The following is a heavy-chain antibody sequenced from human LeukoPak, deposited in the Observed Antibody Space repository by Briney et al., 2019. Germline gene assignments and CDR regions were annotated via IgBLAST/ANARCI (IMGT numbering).Heavy chain of an antibody. CDR1: GFTFSNYN. J-gene: IGHJ4*02. D-gene: IGHD6-6*01. CDR3: VRDPSSVRLPFGS. Sequence: QAGGSLRLSCVASGFTFSNYNMNWFRQAPGKGLEWISHISASSSGIFYADSVKGRFVTSRDNTRSSLYLQMNSLRAEDTAVYYCVRDPSSVRLPFGSWGQGTLVTVSS. CDR2: ISASSSGI. V-gene: IGHV3-48*01.